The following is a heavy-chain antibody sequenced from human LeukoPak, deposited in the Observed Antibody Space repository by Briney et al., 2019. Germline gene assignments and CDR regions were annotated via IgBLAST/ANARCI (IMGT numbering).Heavy chain of an antibody. CDR2: IDASGGNT. V-gene: IGHV3-23*01. J-gene: IGHJ5*02. D-gene: IGHD6-19*01. CDR1: GFTFSSYA. CDR3: AKGSGSGWYGWFAP. Sequence: GGSLRLSCAASGFTFSSYAMSWVRQAPGKGLEWVSSIDASGGNTYYADSVKGRFTISRDNSKNTFYLQMNSLRADDTAVYYCAKGSGSGWYGWFAPWGQGTLVAVSS.